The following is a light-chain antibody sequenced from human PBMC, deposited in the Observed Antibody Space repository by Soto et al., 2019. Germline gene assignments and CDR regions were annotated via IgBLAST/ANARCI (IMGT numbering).Light chain of an antibody. CDR2: EAN. J-gene: IGLJ1*01. V-gene: IGLV2-14*01. Sequence: QSALTQPASVSGSPGQSITISCTGTSSDVGGYNYVSWYQQHPGKAPKLVMSEANNRPSGVSNRFSGSKSGNTASLTISGLHSEDEAEYYCSSYTTGSTFVFGTGTKVTVL. CDR3: SSYTTGSTFV. CDR1: SSDVGGYNY.